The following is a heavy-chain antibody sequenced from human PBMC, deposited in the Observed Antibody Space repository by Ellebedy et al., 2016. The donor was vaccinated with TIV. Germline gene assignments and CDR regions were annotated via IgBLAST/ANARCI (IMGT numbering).Heavy chain of an antibody. CDR3: ARESIMITFEGVPFDY. Sequence: PGGSLRLSCAASGFTFSSYSMNWVRQAPGKGLEWVSSISSSSTYIYYADSVKGRFTISRDNAKNSLYLQMNSLRAEDTAVYYCARESIMITFEGVPFDYWGQGTLVTVSS. CDR2: ISSSSTYI. J-gene: IGHJ4*02. V-gene: IGHV3-21*01. CDR1: GFTFSSYS. D-gene: IGHD3-16*01.